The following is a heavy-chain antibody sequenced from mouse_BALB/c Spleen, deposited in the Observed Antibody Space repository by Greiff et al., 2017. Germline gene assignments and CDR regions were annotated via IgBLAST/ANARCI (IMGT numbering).Heavy chain of an antibody. J-gene: IGHJ2*01. CDR1: GFSLTSYG. CDR2: IWSGGST. Sequence: QVQLQQSGPGLVQPSQSLSITCTVSGFSLTSYGVHWVRQSPGKGLEWLGVIWSGGSTDYNAAFISRLSISKDNSKSQVFFKMNSLQADDTAIYYCARKYPDRGYFDYWGQGTTLTVSS. CDR3: ARKYPDRGYFDY. D-gene: IGHD3-1*01. V-gene: IGHV2-4-1*01.